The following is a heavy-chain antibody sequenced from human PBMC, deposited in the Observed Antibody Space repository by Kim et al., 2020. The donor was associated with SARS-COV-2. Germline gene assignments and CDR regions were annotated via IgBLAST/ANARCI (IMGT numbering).Heavy chain of an antibody. D-gene: IGHD3-22*01. CDR1: GGSISSGSYY. CDR3: ARLPNPYYYDSSGSGGFDY. Sequence: SETLSLTCTVSGGSISSGSYYWSWIRQPAGKGLEWIGRIYTSGSTNYNPSLKSRVTISVDTSKNQFSLKLSSVTAADTAVYYCARLPNPYYYDSSGSGGFDYWGQGTLVTVSS. J-gene: IGHJ4*02. CDR2: IYTSGST. V-gene: IGHV4-61*02.